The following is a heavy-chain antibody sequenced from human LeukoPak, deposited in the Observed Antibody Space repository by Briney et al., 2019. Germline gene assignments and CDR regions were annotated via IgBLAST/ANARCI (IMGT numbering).Heavy chain of an antibody. Sequence: GRSLRLSCAASGFTFSSYGMHWVRQAPGKGLEWVAVIWYDGSNKYYADSVEGRFTISRDNSKNTLYLQMNSLRAEDTAVYYCARNDLSNYYGMDVWGQGTTVTVSS. J-gene: IGHJ6*02. CDR1: GFTFSSYG. CDR3: ARNDLSNYYGMDV. CDR2: IWYDGSNK. V-gene: IGHV3-33*01.